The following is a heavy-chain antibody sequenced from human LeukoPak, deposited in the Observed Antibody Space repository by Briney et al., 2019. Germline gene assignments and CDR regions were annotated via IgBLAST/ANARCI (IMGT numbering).Heavy chain of an antibody. V-gene: IGHV4-59*08. CDR3: ARRNILTEGEAFDI. D-gene: IGHD3-9*01. CDR2: IYNSRTT. J-gene: IGHJ3*02. Sequence: SETLSLTCTVSGGSISSYYWTWIRQPPGKGLEWIGFIYNSRTTNYNPSLRSRVTISVDTPKNQFSLKLNSVTAADTAVYYCARRNILTEGEAFDIWGQGTLVTVSS. CDR1: GGSISSYY.